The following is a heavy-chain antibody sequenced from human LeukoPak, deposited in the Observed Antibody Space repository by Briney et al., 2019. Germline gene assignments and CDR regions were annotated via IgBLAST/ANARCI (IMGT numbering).Heavy chain of an antibody. CDR2: ISSSSSYI. D-gene: IGHD6-19*01. J-gene: IGHJ4*02. CDR1: GFTFSSYS. V-gene: IGHV3-21*01. CDR3: ASLSGAVAGRDPFDY. Sequence: PGGSLRLSCAASGFTFSSYSMNWVRQAPGKGLEWVSSISSSSSYIYYADSVKGRFTISRDNAKNSLYLQMNSLRAEDTAVYYCASLSGAVAGRDPFDYWGQGTLVTVSS.